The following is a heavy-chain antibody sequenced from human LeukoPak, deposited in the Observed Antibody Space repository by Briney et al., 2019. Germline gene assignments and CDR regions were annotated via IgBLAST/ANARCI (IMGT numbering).Heavy chain of an antibody. D-gene: IGHD2-21*02. J-gene: IGHJ4*02. CDR3: ARVDCGGDCGYFDY. CDR1: GGSISSSSYY. CDR2: IKQDGSEK. Sequence: ETLSLTCTVSGGSISSSSYYWGWIRQAPGKGLEWVANIKQDGSEKYCVDSVKGRFTISRDNAKNSLYLQMNSLRAEDTAVYYCARVDCGGDCGYFDYWGQGTLVTVSS. V-gene: IGHV3-7*01.